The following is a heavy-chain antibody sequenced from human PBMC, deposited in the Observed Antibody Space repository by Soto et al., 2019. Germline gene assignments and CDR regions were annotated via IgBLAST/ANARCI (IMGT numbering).Heavy chain of an antibody. J-gene: IGHJ4*02. CDR2: SRDKGNTYST. CDR1: GFTFSDYY. CDR3: VRSIPGTPSFDS. V-gene: IGHV3-72*01. D-gene: IGHD1-7*01. Sequence: EVHLVESGGTLVQPGGSLRLSCAGSGFTFSDYYIDWVRQAPGKGLEWVGRSRDKGNTYSTNYAASVKGRFTVSRDASENSLYLQMNSLKADDTALYYCVRSIPGTPSFDSWRQGTLVTVSS.